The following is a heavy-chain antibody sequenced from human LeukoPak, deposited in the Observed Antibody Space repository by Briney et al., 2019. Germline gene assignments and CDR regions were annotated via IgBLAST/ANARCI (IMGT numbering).Heavy chain of an antibody. Sequence: SETLSLTCTVSGGSISSYYWSWIRQPPGKGLEWIGYIYYSGSTNYNPSLKSRVTISVDTSKNQFSLKLSSVTAADTAVYYCARKKGSRTYFDYWGQGTLVTVSS. J-gene: IGHJ4*02. CDR3: ARKKGSRTYFDY. V-gene: IGHV4-59*08. CDR2: IYYSGST. CDR1: GGSISSYY.